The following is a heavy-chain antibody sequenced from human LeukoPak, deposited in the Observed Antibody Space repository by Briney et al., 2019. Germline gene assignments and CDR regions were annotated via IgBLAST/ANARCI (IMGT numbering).Heavy chain of an antibody. CDR2: IYYSGST. D-gene: IGHD2-2*01. CDR3: ARDQSYCSSTSCLGWFDP. J-gene: IGHJ5*02. Sequence: PSETLSLTCTVSGGSLSSYYWSWIRQPPGKGLEWIGYIYYSGSTNYTPSLKRRVTISVDTSKNQFSLKLSSVTAADTAVYYCARDQSYCSSTSCLGWFDPWGQGTLVTVSS. CDR1: GGSLSSYY. V-gene: IGHV4-59*01.